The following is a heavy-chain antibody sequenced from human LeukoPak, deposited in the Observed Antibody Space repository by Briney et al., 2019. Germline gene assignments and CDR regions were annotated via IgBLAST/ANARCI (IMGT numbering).Heavy chain of an antibody. CDR3: ARELVQLWGNDAFDI. V-gene: IGHV3-23*01. J-gene: IGHJ3*02. Sequence: PGGSLRLSCEASGFTFSAYTMTWVRQAPGQGLEWVSSIGSDNKPHYSESVKGRFAISRDNSKSMLFLQLNSLRAEDTALYYCARELVQLWGNDAFDIWGQGTMVTVSS. CDR2: IGSDNKP. D-gene: IGHD5-18*01. CDR1: GFTFSAYT.